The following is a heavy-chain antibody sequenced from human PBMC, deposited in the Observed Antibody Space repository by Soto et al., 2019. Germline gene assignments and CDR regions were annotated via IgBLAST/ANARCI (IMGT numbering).Heavy chain of an antibody. V-gene: IGHV3-15*01. Sequence: VQLVESGGGLVKPGGSLRLSCVASGFTFSNAWMSWVRQAPGKGLEWIGRIKSKSDGGTTDYAAPVQGRLSMSRDDSQATVFLQMNTLKTEDTAVYFCTTDTRGPFWSQVREHWGQVTLVTVSS. CDR3: TTDTRGPFWSQVREH. D-gene: IGHD3-3*01. CDR1: GFTFSNAW. J-gene: IGHJ4*02. CDR2: IKSKSDGGTT.